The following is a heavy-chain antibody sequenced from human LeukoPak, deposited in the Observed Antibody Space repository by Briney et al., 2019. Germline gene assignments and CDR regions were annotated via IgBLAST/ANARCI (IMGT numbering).Heavy chain of an antibody. J-gene: IGHJ4*02. V-gene: IGHV3-23*01. CDR2: ISGSGGTT. CDR3: AKNYGDSYFDY. D-gene: IGHD4-17*01. CDR1: GVTFSSYA. Sequence: PGGSLRLSCAASGVTFSSYAMTWVRQAPGKGLEWVSGISGSGGTTYYADSVKSRFTISRDNSKNTLYLQMNSLRAEDTAVYYCAKNYGDSYFDYWGQGTLVTVSS.